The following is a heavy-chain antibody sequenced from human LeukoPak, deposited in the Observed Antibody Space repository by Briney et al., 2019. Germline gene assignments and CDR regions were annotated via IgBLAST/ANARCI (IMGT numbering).Heavy chain of an antibody. V-gene: IGHV4-4*07. CDR2: IYTSGST. Sequence: SETLSLTCTVSGGSISSYYWSWIRQPAGKGLEWIGRIYTSGSTNYNPSLKSRVTMSVDTSKNQFSLKLSSVTAADTAVYYCARHSPPYSSSPPFDYWGQGTLVTVSS. CDR3: ARHSPPYSSSPPFDY. CDR1: GGSISSYY. J-gene: IGHJ4*02. D-gene: IGHD6-6*01.